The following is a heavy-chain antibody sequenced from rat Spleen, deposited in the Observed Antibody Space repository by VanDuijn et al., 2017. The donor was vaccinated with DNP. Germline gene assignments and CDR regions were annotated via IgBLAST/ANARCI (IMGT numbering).Heavy chain of an antibody. CDR1: GYSITSNY. D-gene: IGHD1-1*01. V-gene: IGHV3-1*01. CDR3: ARSLQWRRGYFDY. Sequence: EVHLQESGPGLVKPSQSLSLTCSVTGYSITSNYWGWIRKFPGNKMEWIGHISYSGSTSYNPSLKSRISITRDTSKNQFFLQLNSVTTEDTATYYCARSLQWRRGYFDYWGQGVMVTVSS. CDR2: ISYSGST. J-gene: IGHJ2*01.